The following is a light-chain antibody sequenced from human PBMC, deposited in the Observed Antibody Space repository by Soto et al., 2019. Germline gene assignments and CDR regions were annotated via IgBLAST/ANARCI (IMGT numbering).Light chain of an antibody. CDR3: QQYYSYPRT. Sequence: DIQMAPSPSTLSASVGDRVTITCRASQSISSWLAWYQQKPGKAPDLLIYDASSLESGVPSRFSGSGSGTDFTLPISCLQAEDFATYYCQQYYSYPRTFGQGTKVDIK. CDR2: DAS. J-gene: IGKJ1*01. CDR1: QSISSW. V-gene: IGKV1-5*01.